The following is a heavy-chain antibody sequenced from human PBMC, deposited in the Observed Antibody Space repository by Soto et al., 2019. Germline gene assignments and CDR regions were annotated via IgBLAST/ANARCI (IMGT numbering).Heavy chain of an antibody. CDR3: ARINVPTSVPGILGLYY. D-gene: IGHD1-1*01. Sequence: GGSLRLSCAASGFTVSNDGMHWVCQAPSKGLEWVAVIWYDGSNKYYADSVKGRFTISRDNSKNTLYLQMNALRAEETAVYYCARINVPTSVPGILGLYYWGQGTLVTVSS. CDR2: IWYDGSNK. CDR1: GFTVSNDG. V-gene: IGHV3-33*01. J-gene: IGHJ4*02.